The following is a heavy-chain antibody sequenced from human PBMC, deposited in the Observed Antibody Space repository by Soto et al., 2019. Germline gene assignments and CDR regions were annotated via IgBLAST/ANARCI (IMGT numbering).Heavy chain of an antibody. Sequence: QVQLVQSGGEVKKPGASVKVSCTTSGYTFSTFGISWARQVPGQGLEWVGWITPYDGSTNFAQRLQGRVSLTLDTSTDTAYLELRSLESDDTAVDYCARAWFRTEGLDAWGQGTLVTVSS. CDR3: ARAWFRTEGLDA. CDR1: GYTFSTFG. V-gene: IGHV1-18*01. J-gene: IGHJ5*02. CDR2: ITPYDGST. D-gene: IGHD3-22*01.